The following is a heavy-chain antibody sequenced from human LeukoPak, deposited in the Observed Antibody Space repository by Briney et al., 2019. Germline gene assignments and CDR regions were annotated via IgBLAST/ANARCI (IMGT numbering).Heavy chain of an antibody. D-gene: IGHD3-3*01. Sequence: PPQTLSLTCTVSGGSISSGGYYWRWIRQHPGKGLEWIGYIYYSGSTYYNPSLKSRVTISVDTSKNQFSLKLSSVTAADTAVYYCARGGFDGMDVWGKGTTVTVSS. V-gene: IGHV4-31*03. CDR2: IYYSGST. CDR3: ARGGFDGMDV. CDR1: GGSISSGGYY. J-gene: IGHJ6*04.